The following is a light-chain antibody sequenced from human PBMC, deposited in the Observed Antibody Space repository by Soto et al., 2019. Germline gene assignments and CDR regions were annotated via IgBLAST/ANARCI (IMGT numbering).Light chain of an antibody. CDR1: QSVSSSY. CDR2: GAS. J-gene: IGKJ1*01. CDR3: QQYGSSQTWT. Sequence: EIVISQSPGTLSLSPGERATLSCRASQSVSSSYLAWYQQKPGQAPRLLIYGASSRATGIPDRFSGSGSGTDFTLTISRLEPEDFAVYYCQQYGSSQTWTFGQGTKVDIK. V-gene: IGKV3-20*01.